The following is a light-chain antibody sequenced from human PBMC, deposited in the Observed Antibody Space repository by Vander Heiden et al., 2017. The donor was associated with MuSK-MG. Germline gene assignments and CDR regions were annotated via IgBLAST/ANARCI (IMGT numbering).Light chain of an antibody. J-gene: IGKJ4*01. Sequence: EIVLTQSPGTLSLSPGERATLSCRASQRVSSGYLAWYQQKPGQAPRLLIYGVSTRATGIPDRFSGSGSGTDFTLTISRLEPEDFEVYYCQQYGNSPLTFGGGTKVEIK. CDR1: QRVSSGY. V-gene: IGKV3-20*01. CDR2: GVS. CDR3: QQYGNSPLT.